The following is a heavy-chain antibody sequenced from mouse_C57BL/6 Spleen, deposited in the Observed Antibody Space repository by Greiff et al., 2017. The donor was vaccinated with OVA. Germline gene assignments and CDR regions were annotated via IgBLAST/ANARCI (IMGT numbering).Heavy chain of an antibody. CDR2: IYPNNGGT. J-gene: IGHJ3*01. D-gene: IGHD2-5*01. CDR3: GGRYQSNCVAWFAY. Sequence: EVQLQQSGPELVKPGASVKMSCKASGYTFTDYYMHWVKQRPGKSLEWIGYIYPNNGGTSYNQKFKGKATLTVNKSSSTAYMELSSLTSEDSAVYYCGGRYQSNCVAWFAYWGQGTLVTVSA. V-gene: IGHV1-22*01. CDR1: GYTFTDYY.